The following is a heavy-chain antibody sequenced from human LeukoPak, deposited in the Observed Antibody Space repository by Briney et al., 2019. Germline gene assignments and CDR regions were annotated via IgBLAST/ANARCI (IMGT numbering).Heavy chain of an antibody. CDR1: GFPFSSHG. J-gene: IGHJ4*02. V-gene: IGHV3-23*01. D-gene: IGHD5-18*01. CDR3: ARDIQLPPGYYFDY. CDR2: ISPGGGPT. Sequence: PGGSLRLSCAGSGFPFSSHGMNWVRQAPGKGLEWVSGISPGGGPTYYADSVKGRFTISRDNSKNRLYLQMNSLRAEDTAVYYCARDIQLPPGYYFDYWGQGTLVTVSS.